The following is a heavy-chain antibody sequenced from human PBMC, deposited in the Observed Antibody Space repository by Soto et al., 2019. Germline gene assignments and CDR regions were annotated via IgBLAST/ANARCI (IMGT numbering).Heavy chain of an antibody. V-gene: IGHV1-3*01. CDR3: ARSPIYSYENWFDP. CDR2: INAGNGNT. D-gene: IGHD5-18*01. CDR1: GYTFTSYA. J-gene: IGHJ5*02. Sequence: ALVKVSCKASGYTFTSYAMHWVRQAPGQRLEWMGWINAGNGNTKYSQKFQGRVTITRDTSASTAYMELSSLRSEDTAVYYCARSPIYSYENWFDPWGQGTLVTVSS.